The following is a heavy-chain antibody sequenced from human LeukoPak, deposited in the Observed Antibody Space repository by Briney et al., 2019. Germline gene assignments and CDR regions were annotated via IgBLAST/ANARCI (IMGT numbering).Heavy chain of an antibody. V-gene: IGHV5-51*01. J-gene: IGHJ3*02. D-gene: IGHD2-21*02. CDR1: GYSFTNYW. CDR2: IYPGDSDT. Sequence: GESLKISCKGSGYSFTNYWIGWVRQMPGKGLGWMGIIYPGDSDTRYSPSFQGQVTISADKSISTAYLQWRSLKASDTAMYYCASGAYCGGDCYSGAFDIWGQGTMVTVSS. CDR3: ASGAYCGGDCYSGAFDI.